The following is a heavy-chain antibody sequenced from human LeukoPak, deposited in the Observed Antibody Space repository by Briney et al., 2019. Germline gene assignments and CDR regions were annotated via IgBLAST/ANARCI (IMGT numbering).Heavy chain of an antibody. J-gene: IGHJ3*02. D-gene: IGHD4-17*01. V-gene: IGHV3-23*01. CDR1: GFTFSTNA. CDR2: IRGGGGSA. Sequence: GGSLRLSCAASGFTFSTNAMSWVRQAPGEGPEWVSAIRGGGGSAFYADSVKGRFTISRDNSKYTLFLQMSSLRAEDTAVYYCARDPNGDYIGAFDMWGPGTMVTVSS. CDR3: ARDPNGDYIGAFDM.